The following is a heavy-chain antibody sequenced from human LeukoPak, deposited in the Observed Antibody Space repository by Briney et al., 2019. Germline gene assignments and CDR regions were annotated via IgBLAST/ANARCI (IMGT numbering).Heavy chain of an antibody. CDR3: AITSERPPQQLVLALDY. CDR1: GYTFTGYY. Sequence: GASVKVSCKASGYTFTGYYMHWVRQAPGQGLEWMGWINPNSGGTNYAQKFQGRVTMTRDTSISTAYMELSRLRSDDTAVYYCAITSERPPQQLVLALDYWGQGTLVTVSS. CDR2: INPNSGGT. D-gene: IGHD6-13*01. J-gene: IGHJ4*02. V-gene: IGHV1-2*02.